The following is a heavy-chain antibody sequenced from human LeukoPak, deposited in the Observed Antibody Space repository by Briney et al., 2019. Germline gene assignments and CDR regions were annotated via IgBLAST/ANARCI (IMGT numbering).Heavy chain of an antibody. D-gene: IGHD3-9*01. J-gene: IGHJ5*02. Sequence: NPSETLSLTCAVYGGSFSGYYWSWIRQPPGKGLEWIGEINHSGSTNYNPSLKSRVTISVDTSKNQFSLKLSSVTAADTAVYYCARRVVILRGWFDPWGQGTLVTVSS. CDR3: ARRVVILRGWFDP. CDR1: GGSFSGYY. CDR2: INHSGST. V-gene: IGHV4-34*01.